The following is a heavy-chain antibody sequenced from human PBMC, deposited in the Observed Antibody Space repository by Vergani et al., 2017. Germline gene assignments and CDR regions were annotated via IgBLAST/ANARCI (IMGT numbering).Heavy chain of an antibody. J-gene: IGHJ6*02. CDR3: ATSLIAGHLGVAYFRMDV. D-gene: IGHD3-16*01. V-gene: IGHV3-30*02. CDR1: GFTFNTYG. Sequence: QVQILQSGGGVVQPGRSLRLSCTLSGFTFNTYGIHWVRQAPGKGLEWVAVIRYDGSSEYYGDSVKGRFTISRDKSQNTVNLQMNIMRSEDTAVYFCATSLIAGHLGVAYFRMDVWGRGTTVTVSS. CDR2: IRYDGSSE.